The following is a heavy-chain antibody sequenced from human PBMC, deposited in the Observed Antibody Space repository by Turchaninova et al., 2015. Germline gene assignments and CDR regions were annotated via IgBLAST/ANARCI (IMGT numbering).Heavy chain of an antibody. CDR3: ARDFTDYGDYTSFDY. V-gene: IGHV3-21*01. J-gene: IGHJ4*02. D-gene: IGHD4-17*01. CDR2: ISSSSSYI. Sequence: APGKGLEWVSSISSSSSYIYYADSVKGRFTISRDNAKNSLYLKMNRLRAEDTAVYYRARDFTDYGDYTSFDYWGQGTLVTVSS.